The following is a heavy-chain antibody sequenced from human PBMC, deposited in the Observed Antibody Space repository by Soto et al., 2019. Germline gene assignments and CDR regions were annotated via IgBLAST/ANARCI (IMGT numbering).Heavy chain of an antibody. V-gene: IGHV1-46*03. Sequence: ASVKVSCKASGYTFTSYYMNWVRQAPGQGLEWLGIINPSGGYTTYAQRFLGRVTMTSDTSTSTVHMELGSLTSEDTAVYYCASGGGIVVVTAPYAHWAKGTLVPVSS. J-gene: IGHJ4*02. D-gene: IGHD2-21*02. CDR1: GYTFTSYY. CDR3: ASGGGIVVVTAPYAH. CDR2: INPSGGYT.